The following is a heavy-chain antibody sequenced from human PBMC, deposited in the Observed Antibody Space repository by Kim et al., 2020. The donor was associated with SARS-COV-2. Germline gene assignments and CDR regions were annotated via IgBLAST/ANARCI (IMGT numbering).Heavy chain of an antibody. CDR1: GDSVSSNSAA. CDR3: ARVRYPYGSGSYRYYYYGMDV. J-gene: IGHJ6*02. Sequence: SQTLSLTCAISGDSVSSNSAAWNWIRQSPSRGLEWQGRTYYRSKWYNDYAVSVKSRITINPDTSKNQFSLQLNSVTPEDTAVYYCARVRYPYGSGSYRYYYYGMDVWGQGTTVTVSS. V-gene: IGHV6-1*01. D-gene: IGHD3-10*01. CDR2: TYYRSKWYN.